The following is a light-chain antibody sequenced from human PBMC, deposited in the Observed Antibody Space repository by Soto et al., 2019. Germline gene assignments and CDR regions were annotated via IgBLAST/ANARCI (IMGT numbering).Light chain of an antibody. V-gene: IGKV3-11*01. CDR3: QQRSNWPRT. CDR1: QSVSNY. CDR2: DAS. J-gene: IGKJ1*01. Sequence: EIVLTQSPATLSLSPGERATLSCMASQSVSNYLAWYQQKPGQAPRLLIYDASNRATGIPARFSGSWSGTDFTPTISSLEPEDFEVYYCQQRSNWPRTFGQGTKVEIK.